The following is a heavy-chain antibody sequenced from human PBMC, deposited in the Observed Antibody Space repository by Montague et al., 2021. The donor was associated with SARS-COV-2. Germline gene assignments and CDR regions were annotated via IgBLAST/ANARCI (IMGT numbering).Heavy chain of an antibody. V-gene: IGHV4-4*02. CDR3: ASRGAVAGKVYFQH. J-gene: IGHJ1*01. CDR1: GGSISSSNW. CDR2: FYHSRST. D-gene: IGHD6-19*01. Sequence: SETLSLTCAVSGGSISSSNWWSCVRQHPGKGLVWIGEFYHSRSTNHNPSLQSRVTISVDKSKNQFSLKLSSVTAADTAVYYCASRGAVAGKVYFQHWGQGTLVTVSS.